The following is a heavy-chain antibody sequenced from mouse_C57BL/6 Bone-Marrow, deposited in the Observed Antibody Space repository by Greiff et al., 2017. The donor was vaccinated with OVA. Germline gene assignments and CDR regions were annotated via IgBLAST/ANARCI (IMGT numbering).Heavy chain of an antibody. CDR1: GYTFTSYW. D-gene: IGHD1-1*01. Sequence: VKLQQPGAELVRPGSSVKLSCKASGYTFTSYWMHWVKQRPIQGLEWIGNIDPSDSETHYNQKFKDKATLTVDKSSSTAYMQLSSLTSEDSAVYYCARNYYGSSAAWFAYWGPGTLVTVSA. J-gene: IGHJ3*01. CDR3: ARNYYGSSAAWFAY. CDR2: IDPSDSET. V-gene: IGHV1-52*01.